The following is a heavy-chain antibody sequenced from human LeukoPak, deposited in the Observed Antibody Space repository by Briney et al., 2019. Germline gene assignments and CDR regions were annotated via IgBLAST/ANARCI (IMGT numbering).Heavy chain of an antibody. V-gene: IGHV4-31*03. D-gene: IGHD2-2*01. CDR1: GGSFSSGGYY. CDR3: ARVLCSSTSCYEPTTFDI. Sequence: SETLSLTCTVSGGSFSSGGYYWSWIRQHPWTGLEWVGYIYYSGSTYYNPSLKSRVTISVDTSKNQFSLKLSSVTAADTAVYYCARVLCSSTSCYEPTTFDIWGQGTMVTVSS. J-gene: IGHJ3*02. CDR2: IYYSGST.